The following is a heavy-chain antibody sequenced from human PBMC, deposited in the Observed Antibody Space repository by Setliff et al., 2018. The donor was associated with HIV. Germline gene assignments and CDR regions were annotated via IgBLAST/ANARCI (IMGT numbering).Heavy chain of an antibody. D-gene: IGHD4-4*01. CDR3: ASSGYSNYRNFDY. Sequence: PGGSLRLSCAASGFKFSSSALHWVRQVPGKGLEWVAVLSYQGTNIYYADSVKGRYTISRDDSKNTLLLQMRSVRVEDTAVYFCASSGYSNYRNFDYWGQGTLVTVSS. V-gene: IGHV3-30*14. CDR2: LSYQGTNI. CDR1: GFKFSSSA. J-gene: IGHJ4*02.